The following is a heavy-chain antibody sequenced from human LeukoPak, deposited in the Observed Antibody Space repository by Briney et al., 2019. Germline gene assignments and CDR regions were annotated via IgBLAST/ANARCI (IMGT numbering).Heavy chain of an antibody. CDR2: IKQDGSEK. Sequence: GGSLRLSCAASGFTFSSYWMSWVRQAPGKGLEWVANIKQDGSEKYYVDSVKGRFTISRDNAKNSLYLQMNSLRAEDMAVYYCAREGYSSGWSQGLLDYWGQGTLVTVSS. CDR3: AREGYSSGWSQGLLDY. V-gene: IGHV3-7*01. CDR1: GFTFSSYW. D-gene: IGHD6-19*01. J-gene: IGHJ4*02.